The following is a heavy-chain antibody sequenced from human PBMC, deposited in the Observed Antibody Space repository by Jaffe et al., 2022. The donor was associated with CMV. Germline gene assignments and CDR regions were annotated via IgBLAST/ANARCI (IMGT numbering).Heavy chain of an antibody. CDR1: GYTFTNYW. CDR2: IYPGDSDT. D-gene: IGHD4-17*01. CDR3: ARLYGDDSYGMDV. V-gene: IGHV5-51*01. Sequence: EVQLVQSGPEVKKPGESLKISCKGSGYTFTNYWIGWVRQMPGKGLEWMGIIYPGDSDTKYSPSFQGRVTMSADKSINTAYLQWNNLKAPDSAMYYCARLYGDDSYGMDVWGQGTTVTVSS. J-gene: IGHJ6*02.